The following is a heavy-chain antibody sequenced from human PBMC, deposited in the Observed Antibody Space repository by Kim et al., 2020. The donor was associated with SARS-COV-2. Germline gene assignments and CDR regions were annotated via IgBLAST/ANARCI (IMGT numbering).Heavy chain of an antibody. J-gene: IGHJ5*02. Sequence: SETLSLTCAVYGGSFSGYYWSWIRQPPGKGLEWIGEINPSGSTNYNPSLKSRVTISVDTSKNQFSLKLSSVTAADTAVYYCARPSSGRGWFDPWGQGTLVTVSS. CDR1: GGSFSGYY. D-gene: IGHD3-10*01. CDR3: ARPSSGRGWFDP. CDR2: INPSGST. V-gene: IGHV4-34*01.